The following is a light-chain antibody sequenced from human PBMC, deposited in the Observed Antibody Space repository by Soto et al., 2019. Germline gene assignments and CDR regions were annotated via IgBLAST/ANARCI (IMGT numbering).Light chain of an antibody. J-gene: IGKJ1*01. Sequence: ETVLTQSPGTLSLSPGERATLSCRASQSVGGSLAWYQQRPGQAPRLLVYHTSNWATGIPDRFSASGSGTDFTLTISRMEPEDFEVYYCQQDESSPRTFGQGTKVDIK. CDR1: QSVGGS. V-gene: IGKV3-20*01. CDR2: HTS. CDR3: QQDESSPRT.